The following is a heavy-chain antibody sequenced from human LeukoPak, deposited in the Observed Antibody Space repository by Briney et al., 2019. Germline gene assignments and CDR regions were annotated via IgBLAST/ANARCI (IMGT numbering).Heavy chain of an antibody. Sequence: PPGGSLRLSCAASGFTFSSYAMSWVRQAPGKGLEWVSAISGSGGSTYYADSVKGRFTISRDNAKNSLYLQMNSLRAEDTAVYYCANHLACGSTSCPPFDSWGQGTLVTVSS. D-gene: IGHD2-2*01. J-gene: IGHJ4*02. CDR2: ISGSGGST. CDR1: GFTFSSYA. CDR3: ANHLACGSTSCPPFDS. V-gene: IGHV3-23*01.